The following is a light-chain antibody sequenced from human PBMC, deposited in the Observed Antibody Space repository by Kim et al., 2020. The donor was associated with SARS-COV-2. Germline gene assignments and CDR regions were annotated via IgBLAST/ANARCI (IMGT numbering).Light chain of an antibody. CDR1: SSDVGRYDY. CDR2: GVT. Sequence: QSALTQPASVSGSPGQSITISGTGTSSDVGRYDYVSWYQQHPDKAPKVIIYGVTKRPSGVSDRFSGSKSGNTAPLTISGLQAEDEADYFCFSHTNTDTGVFGGGTLLTVL. CDR3: FSHTNTDTGV. V-gene: IGLV2-14*03. J-gene: IGLJ3*02.